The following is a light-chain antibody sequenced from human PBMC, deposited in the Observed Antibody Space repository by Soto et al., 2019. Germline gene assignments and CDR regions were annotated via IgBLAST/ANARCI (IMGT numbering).Light chain of an antibody. Sequence: QSVLTQPPSVSGAPGQRVTISCTGSSSNIGAGYDVHWYQQLPGTAPKLLIYGNSNRPSGVPDRFSGSKSGTSASLAITGLQAEDEADYYCQSFDSSLSGPVAFGRGTQLTVL. CDR3: QSFDSSLSGPVA. V-gene: IGLV1-40*01. CDR2: GNS. J-gene: IGLJ2*01. CDR1: SSNIGAGYD.